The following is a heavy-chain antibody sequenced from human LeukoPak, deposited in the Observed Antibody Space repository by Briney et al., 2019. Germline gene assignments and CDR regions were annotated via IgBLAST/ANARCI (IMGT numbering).Heavy chain of an antibody. D-gene: IGHD6-19*01. CDR2: IIPILGIA. Sequence: SVKVSCKASGGTFSSYAISWVRQAPGQGLEWMGRIIPILGIANYAQKFQGRVMITADKSTSTAYMELSSLRSEDTAVYYCATSVAGPYYFDYWGQGTLVTVSS. CDR3: ATSVAGPYYFDY. CDR1: GGTFSSYA. V-gene: IGHV1-69*04. J-gene: IGHJ4*02.